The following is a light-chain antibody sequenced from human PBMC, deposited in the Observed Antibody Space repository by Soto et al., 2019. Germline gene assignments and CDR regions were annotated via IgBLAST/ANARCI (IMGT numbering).Light chain of an antibody. J-gene: IGLJ3*02. CDR3: AAWDDNLNGPL. CDR2: SDD. Sequence: QSALTQPPSLSGSPGQRVTISCSGSNSNIGRYSVNWYQHFPGTAPKILIYSDDERPSGVPDRFSGSKSGTSASLAISGLQSEDEAEYYSAAWDDNLNGPLFGGGTKVTVL. V-gene: IGLV1-44*01. CDR1: NSNIGRYS.